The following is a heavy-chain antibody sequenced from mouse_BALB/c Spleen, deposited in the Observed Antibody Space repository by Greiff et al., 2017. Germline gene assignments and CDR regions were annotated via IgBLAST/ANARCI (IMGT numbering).Heavy chain of an antibody. Sequence: QVQLKESGAELAKPGASVKMSCKASGYTFTSYWMHWVKQRPGQGLEWIGYINPSTGYTEYNQKFKDKATLTADKSSSTAYMQLSSLTSEDSAVYYCARWDFNYYGSTIDYWGQGTTLTVSS. V-gene: IGHV1-7*01. J-gene: IGHJ2*01. CDR2: INPSTGYT. D-gene: IGHD1-1*01. CDR3: ARWDFNYYGSTIDY. CDR1: GYTFTSYW.